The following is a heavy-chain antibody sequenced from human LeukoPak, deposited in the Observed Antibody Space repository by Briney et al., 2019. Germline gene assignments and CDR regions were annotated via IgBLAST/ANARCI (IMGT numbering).Heavy chain of an antibody. Sequence: SETLSLTRAVSGGSISSSNWWSWVRQPPGKGLEWIGEIYHSGSTNYNPSLKSRVTISVDKSKNQFSLKLSSVTAADTAVYYCAREGVAAAHFDYWGQGTLVTVSS. D-gene: IGHD6-13*01. CDR3: AREGVAAAHFDY. V-gene: IGHV4-4*02. CDR1: GGSISSSNW. CDR2: IYHSGST. J-gene: IGHJ4*02.